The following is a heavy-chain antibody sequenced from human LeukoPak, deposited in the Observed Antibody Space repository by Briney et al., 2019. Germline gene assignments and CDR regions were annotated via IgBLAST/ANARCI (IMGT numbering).Heavy chain of an antibody. CDR2: ISSSSSYI. J-gene: IGHJ4*02. CDR1: GFTFSSYS. V-gene: IGHV3-21*01. Sequence: GGSLRLSCAASGFTFSSYSMNWVRQAPGKGLEWVSSISSSSSYIYYADSVKGRFTISRDNAKNSLYLQMNSLRAEDTAVYYCARITFGGVIVKPKKSYYFDYWGQGTLVTVSS. D-gene: IGHD3-16*02. CDR3: ARITFGGVIVKPKKSYYFDY.